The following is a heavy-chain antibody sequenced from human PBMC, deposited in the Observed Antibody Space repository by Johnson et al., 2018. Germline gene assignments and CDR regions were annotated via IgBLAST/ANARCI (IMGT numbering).Heavy chain of an antibody. Sequence: VQLVQSGGGLVQPGGSLRLSCAASGFTFSSYAMCWVRQAPGKGLEWVAAISGSGGTTYYADSVKARFTISRDNSKNTLYLQMNSLRAEDTAVYYCAQEGAYYYYASSGYYSEYFQHWGQGTLVTVSS. CDR2: ISGSGGTT. CDR1: GFTFSSYA. CDR3: AQEGAYYYYASSGYYSEYFQH. V-gene: IGHV3-23*04. D-gene: IGHD3-22*01. J-gene: IGHJ1*01.